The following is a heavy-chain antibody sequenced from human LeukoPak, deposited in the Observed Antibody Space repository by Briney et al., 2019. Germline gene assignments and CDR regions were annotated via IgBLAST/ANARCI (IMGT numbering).Heavy chain of an antibody. Sequence: SGTLSLTCAVSGGSISSSNWWSWVRQPPGKGLEWIGEIYHSGSTNCNPSLKSRVTISVDKSKNQFSLKLSSVTAADTAVYYCASGTYYYDSSGYPFDYWGQGTLVTVSS. CDR3: ASGTYYYDSSGYPFDY. CDR1: GGSISSSNW. V-gene: IGHV4-4*02. J-gene: IGHJ4*02. CDR2: IYHSGST. D-gene: IGHD3-22*01.